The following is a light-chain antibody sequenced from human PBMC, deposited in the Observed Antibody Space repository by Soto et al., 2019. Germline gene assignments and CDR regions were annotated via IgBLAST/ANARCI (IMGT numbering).Light chain of an antibody. Sequence: EIVLTQSPGTLSLSPGERATLSCRASQSVSSTYLAWYLQKPGQAPRLLIYGVSSRATGIPDRFSGSGSGTDFTLTISRLEPEDFAVYYCQHYGGSPYTFGQGTKLEIK. CDR3: QHYGGSPYT. J-gene: IGKJ2*01. CDR2: GVS. V-gene: IGKV3-20*01. CDR1: QSVSSTY.